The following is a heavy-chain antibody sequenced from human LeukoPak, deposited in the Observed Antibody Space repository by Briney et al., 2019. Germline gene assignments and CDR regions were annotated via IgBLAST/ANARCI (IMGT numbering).Heavy chain of an antibody. CDR3: AKDRDDYVWGSYLGAFDI. J-gene: IGHJ3*02. CDR1: RFTFSSYA. Sequence: GGSLRLSCAASRFTFSSYAMSWVRQAPGKGLEWVSAISGSGDSTYYADSVKGRFTISRDNSKNTLYLQMNSLRAEDTAVFYCAKDRDDYVWGSYLGAFDIWGQGTMVTVSS. D-gene: IGHD3-16*01. CDR2: ISGSGDST. V-gene: IGHV3-23*01.